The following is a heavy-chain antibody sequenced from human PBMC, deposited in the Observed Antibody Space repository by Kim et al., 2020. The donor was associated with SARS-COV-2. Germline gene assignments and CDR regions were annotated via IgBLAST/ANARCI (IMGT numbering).Heavy chain of an antibody. CDR2: IYSSGST. CDR1: GGSISSSSYY. J-gene: IGHJ6*02. CDR3: AKHRSCRWNPDYYYGLDV. D-gene: IGHD1-1*01. Sequence: SETLSLTCTVSGGSISSSSYYWGWIRQSSGKGLEWIGSIYSSGSTYHNPFLKSRVTISVDTSKNQFSLNLSSMTAADTAVYSCAKHRSCRWNPDYYYGLDVWGQGTTVPVSS. V-gene: IGHV4-39*01.